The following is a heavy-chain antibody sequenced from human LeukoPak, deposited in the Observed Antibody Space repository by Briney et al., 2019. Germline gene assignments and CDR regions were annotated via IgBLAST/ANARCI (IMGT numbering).Heavy chain of an antibody. D-gene: IGHD3-9*01. V-gene: IGHV4-61*02. CDR2: IYTSGST. CDR3: ASSSYYDILTGYYPRGYYFDY. CDR1: GGSISSGSYY. Sequence: PSETLSLTCTVSGGSISSGSYYWSWIRQPAGKGLEWIVRIYTSGSTNYNPSLKSRVTISVDTSKNQFSLKLSSVTAADTAVYYCASSSYYDILTGYYPRGYYFDYWGQGTLVTVSS. J-gene: IGHJ4*02.